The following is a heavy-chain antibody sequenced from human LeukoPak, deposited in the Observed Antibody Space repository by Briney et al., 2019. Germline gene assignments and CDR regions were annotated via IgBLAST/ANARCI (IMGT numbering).Heavy chain of an antibody. Sequence: SGPTLVKPPQTLTLTCTFSGFSLSTSGVGVGWIRQPPGKALEWLAVIFWNNGKFYSPSLKNRLTITKETSKNQVVLTMTNMDAVDTATYFCAHMRYCTDGTCLFFQHWGQGTLVTVSS. J-gene: IGHJ1*01. CDR3: AHMRYCTDGTCLFFQH. V-gene: IGHV2-5*01. CDR2: IFWNNGK. CDR1: GFSLSTSGVG. D-gene: IGHD2-8*01.